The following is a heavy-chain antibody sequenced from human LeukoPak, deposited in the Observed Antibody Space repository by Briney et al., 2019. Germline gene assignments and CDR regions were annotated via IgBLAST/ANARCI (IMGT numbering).Heavy chain of an antibody. CDR3: ARAPPQGPAASRYAFDI. CDR2: IIPIFGTA. CDR1: GGTFSSYA. D-gene: IGHD2-2*01. Sequence: GSSVKVSCKASGGTFSSYAISWVRQAPGQGLEWMGGIIPIFGTANYAQKFQGRVTITADESTSTAFMELSSLRSEDTAVYYCARAPPQGPAASRYAFDIWGQGTMVTVSS. V-gene: IGHV1-69*01. J-gene: IGHJ3*02.